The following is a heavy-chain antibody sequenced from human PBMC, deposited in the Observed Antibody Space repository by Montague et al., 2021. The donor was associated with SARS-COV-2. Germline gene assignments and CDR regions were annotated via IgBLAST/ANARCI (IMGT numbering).Heavy chain of an antibody. D-gene: IGHD1-1*01. Sequence: SETLSLTCTVSGGSISSSSYYWAWIRQPPGEGLEWIATIYYRGASWSDPSLRSRVTISADTSRNQFNLKLTSVTAADMGLYYCARRVTRGAFAVWGQGTMVTVSP. V-gene: IGHV4-39*01. J-gene: IGHJ3*01. CDR3: ARRVTRGAFAV. CDR1: GGSISSSSYY. CDR2: IYYRGAS.